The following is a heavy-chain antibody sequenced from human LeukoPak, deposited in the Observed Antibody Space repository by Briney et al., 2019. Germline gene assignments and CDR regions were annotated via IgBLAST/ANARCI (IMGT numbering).Heavy chain of an antibody. CDR2: IYTSGST. V-gene: IGHV4-4*07. Sequence: SETLSLTCTVSGGSISSYYWSWIRQPAGKGLEWIGRIYTSGSTNYNPSLKSRVTMSVDTSKNQFSLKLSSVTAADTAVYYCARGPNYDTYYYYYYMDVWGKGTTVTVSS. CDR1: GGSISSYY. J-gene: IGHJ6*03. CDR3: ARGPNYDTYYYYYYMDV. D-gene: IGHD3-22*01.